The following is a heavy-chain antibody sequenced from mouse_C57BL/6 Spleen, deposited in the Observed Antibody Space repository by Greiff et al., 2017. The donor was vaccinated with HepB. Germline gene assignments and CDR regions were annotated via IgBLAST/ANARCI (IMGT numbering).Heavy chain of an antibody. CDR1: GFTFSSYA. Sequence: EVQGVESGEGLVKPGGSLKLSCAASGFTFSSYAMSWVRQTPEKRLEWVAYISSGGDYIYYADTVKGRFTISRDNARNTLYLQMSSLKSEDTAMYYCTREDYYGSSDYYAMDYWGQGTSVTVSS. V-gene: IGHV5-9-1*02. J-gene: IGHJ4*01. CDR3: TREDYYGSSDYYAMDY. CDR2: ISSGGDYI. D-gene: IGHD1-1*01.